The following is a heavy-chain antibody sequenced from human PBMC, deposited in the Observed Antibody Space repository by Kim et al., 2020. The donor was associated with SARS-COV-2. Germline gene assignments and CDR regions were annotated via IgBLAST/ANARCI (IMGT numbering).Heavy chain of an antibody. Sequence: SETLSLTCTVSGGSISSSSYYWGWIRQPPGKGLEWIGSIYYSGSTYYNPSLKSRVTISVDTSKNQFSLKLSSVTAADTAVYYCAGGGVRGVNADAFDIWGQGTMVTVSS. CDR2: IYYSGST. CDR1: GGSISSSSYY. J-gene: IGHJ3*02. D-gene: IGHD3-10*01. V-gene: IGHV4-39*01. CDR3: AGGGVRGVNADAFDI.